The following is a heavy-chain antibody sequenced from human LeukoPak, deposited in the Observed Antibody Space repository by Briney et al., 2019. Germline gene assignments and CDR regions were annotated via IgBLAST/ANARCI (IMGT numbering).Heavy chain of an antibody. V-gene: IGHV4-34*01. J-gene: IGHJ5*02. D-gene: IGHD3-16*02. CDR3: ARSLSRYDYVWGSYRYTSFWFDP. Sequence: PSETLSLTCAVYGGSFSGYYWSWIRQPPGKGLEWIGEINHSGSTNYNPSLKSRVTISVDTSKNQFSLKLSSVTAADTAVYYCARSLSRYDYVWGSYRYTSFWFDPWGQGTLVTVSS. CDR1: GGSFSGYY. CDR2: INHSGST.